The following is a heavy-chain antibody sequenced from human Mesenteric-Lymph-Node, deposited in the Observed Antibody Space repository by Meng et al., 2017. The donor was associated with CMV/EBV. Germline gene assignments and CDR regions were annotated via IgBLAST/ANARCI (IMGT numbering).Heavy chain of an antibody. J-gene: IGHJ5*02. V-gene: IGHV3-30-3*01. CDR1: GFTFSTYA. Sequence: GGSLRLSCAASGFTFSTYAMHWVRQAPGKGLDWVAVMSYDGSNKYYADSVKGRFTISRDNSKNTLYLQMNSLRAEDTAVYYCARVQQYQLQPYNWFDPWGQGTLVTVSS. CDR3: ARVQQYQLQPYNWFDP. CDR2: MSYDGSNK. D-gene: IGHD2-2*01.